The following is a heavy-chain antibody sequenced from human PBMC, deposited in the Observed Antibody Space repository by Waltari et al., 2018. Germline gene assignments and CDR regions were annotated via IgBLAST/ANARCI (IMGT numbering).Heavy chain of an antibody. J-gene: IGHJ4*02. V-gene: IGHV3-33*08. Sequence: VQLVESGGGLVQPGGSLRLSCAASGFTFRSYDMHWVRQATGKGLEWVTVIGFDGNKKLYVDSVKGRFTISRDNSKNTLYLQMDSLRKEDTAMYYCATGIAAPGIFDYWGRGTLVTVSS. CDR1: GFTFRSYD. CDR3: ATGIAAPGIFDY. D-gene: IGHD6-13*01. CDR2: IGFDGNKK.